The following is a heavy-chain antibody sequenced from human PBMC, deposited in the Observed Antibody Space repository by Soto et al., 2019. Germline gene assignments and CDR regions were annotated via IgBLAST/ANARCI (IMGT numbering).Heavy chain of an antibody. CDR1: GFTFSSYA. CDR2: ISDDGSDK. V-gene: IGHV3-30*18. D-gene: IGHD2-8*01. Sequence: QVQLVDSGGGVVQPGRSLRLSYAASGFTFSSYAMHWVRQAPGKGLEWVALISDDGSDKSFADSVKGRFTISRDNSKNAVYLQTNSLRAEDTAVYYCAKERRGGVRGGDSFDYWGQGTLVTVSS. J-gene: IGHJ4*02. CDR3: AKERRGGVRGGDSFDY.